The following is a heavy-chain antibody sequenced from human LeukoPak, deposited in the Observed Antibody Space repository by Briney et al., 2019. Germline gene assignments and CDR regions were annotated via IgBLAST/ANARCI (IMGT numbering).Heavy chain of an antibody. CDR1: GGSISSSSYY. J-gene: IGHJ4*02. V-gene: IGHV4-39*07. D-gene: IGHD6-6*01. Sequence: SETLSLTCTVSGGSISSSSYYWGWIRQPPGKGLEWIGSIYYSGSTYYNPSLKSRVTISVDTFKNQFSLKLSSVTAADTAVYYCARDGLEYSSSYYFDYWGQGTLVTVSS. CDR3: ARDGLEYSSSYYFDY. CDR2: IYYSGST.